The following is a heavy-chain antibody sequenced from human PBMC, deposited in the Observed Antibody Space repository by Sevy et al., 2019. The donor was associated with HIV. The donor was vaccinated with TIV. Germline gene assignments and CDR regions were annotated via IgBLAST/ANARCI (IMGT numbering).Heavy chain of an antibody. V-gene: IGHV3-30*09. D-gene: IGHD6-19*01. J-gene: IGHJ4*02. Sequence: GGSLRLSCAASGFSISPYAFHWVRQAPGKGLEWVALMSYDGSTRYYADSAKGRFAISKDNFKNPLYLQMNSLRIEDTAIYYCARDAGYSTGWYAGYWGQGTLVTVSS. CDR3: ARDAGYSTGWYAGY. CDR1: GFSISPYA. CDR2: MSYDGSTR.